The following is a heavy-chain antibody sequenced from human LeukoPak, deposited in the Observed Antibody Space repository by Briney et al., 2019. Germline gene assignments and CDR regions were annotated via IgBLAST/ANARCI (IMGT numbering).Heavy chain of an antibody. V-gene: IGHV4-39*01. Sequence: PSETLSLTCTVSGGSISSSSYYWGWIRQPPGTGLEWIGSIYYSGSTYYNPSLKSRVTISVDTSKNQFSLKLSSVTAADTAVYYCARNDYGDRNPKYYYYGMDVWGQGTTVTVSS. CDR3: ARNDYGDRNPKYYYYGMDV. CDR1: GGSISSSSYY. J-gene: IGHJ6*02. D-gene: IGHD4-17*01. CDR2: IYYSGST.